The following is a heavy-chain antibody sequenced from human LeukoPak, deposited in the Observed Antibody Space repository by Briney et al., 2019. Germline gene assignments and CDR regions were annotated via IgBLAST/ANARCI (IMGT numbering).Heavy chain of an antibody. V-gene: IGHV4-59*08. D-gene: IGHD1-26*01. CDR2: IFYSGST. CDR1: GGSISSYY. CDR3: AGSYSVSYSMGY. J-gene: IGHJ4*02. Sequence: SETLSLTCTVSGGSISSYYWSWIRQPPGKGLEWIGFIFYSGSTNYNPSLKSRVTISVDTSKNQFSLKLSSVTAADTALYYYAGSYSVSYSMGYWGQGTLVTVSS.